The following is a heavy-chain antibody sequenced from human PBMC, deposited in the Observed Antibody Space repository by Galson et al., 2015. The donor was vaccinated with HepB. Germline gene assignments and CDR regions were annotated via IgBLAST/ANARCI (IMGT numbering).Heavy chain of an antibody. J-gene: IGHJ6*02. Sequence: SLRLSCAASGFTFSSYSMNWVRQAPGKGLEWVSYISRSRSSIYYADSVKGRFTISRDDAKNSLNLQMNSLRDEDTAVYYCAGRGYSYGFDYYYGMDVWGQGTTVTVSS. CDR3: AGRGYSYGFDYYYGMDV. D-gene: IGHD5-18*01. CDR1: GFTFSSYS. CDR2: ISRSRSSI. V-gene: IGHV3-48*02.